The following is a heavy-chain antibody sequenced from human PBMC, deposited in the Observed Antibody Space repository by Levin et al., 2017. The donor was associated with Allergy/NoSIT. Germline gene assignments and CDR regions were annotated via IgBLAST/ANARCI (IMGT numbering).Heavy chain of an antibody. CDR1: GGSFSTSGYH. D-gene: IGHD3-16*01. Sequence: PSETLSLTCSVSGGSFSTSGYHSDWIRQSPGKGLEWIGTIFYSGHTKYNPSLRSQVTISLDTSNNQFSLRLPPVTVADTGIYFCTRAGCDYSYSLDVWGQGTTVTVSS. CDR2: IFYSGHT. V-gene: IGHV4-39*02. J-gene: IGHJ6*02. CDR3: TRAGCDYSYSLDV.